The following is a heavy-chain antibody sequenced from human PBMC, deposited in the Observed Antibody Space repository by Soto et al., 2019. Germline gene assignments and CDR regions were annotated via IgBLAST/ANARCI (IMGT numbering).Heavy chain of an antibody. Sequence: ASVKVSCKASGYTFTGYYMHWVRQAPGQGLEWMGWINPNSGGTNYAQKFQGRVTMTRDTSISTAYMELSRLRSDDTAVYYCAKTLLRFLEWLSPRPDYYYGMDVWGQGTTVTVSS. CDR3: AKTLLRFLEWLSPRPDYYYGMDV. D-gene: IGHD3-3*01. V-gene: IGHV1-2*02. CDR1: GYTFTGYY. CDR2: INPNSGGT. J-gene: IGHJ6*02.